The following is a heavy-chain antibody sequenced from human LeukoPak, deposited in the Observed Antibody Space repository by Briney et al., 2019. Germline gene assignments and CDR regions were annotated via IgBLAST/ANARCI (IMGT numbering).Heavy chain of an antibody. V-gene: IGHV4-59*01. CDR2: IYYSGSN. D-gene: IGHD6-6*01. CDR1: GGSISSYH. Sequence: SETLSLTCTVSGGSISSYHGSWLRHPPGKGLEWLGYIYYSGSNNYNPSLKSRVTISVDTSKNQFSLKLSSVTAADTAVYYCARDKGSYSSSSAVWFDPWGQGTLVTVSS. J-gene: IGHJ5*02. CDR3: ARDKGSYSSSSAVWFDP.